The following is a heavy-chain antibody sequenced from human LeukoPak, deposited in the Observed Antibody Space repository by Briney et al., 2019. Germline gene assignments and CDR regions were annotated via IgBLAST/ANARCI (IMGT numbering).Heavy chain of an antibody. CDR2: ISWNSGSI. J-gene: IGHJ5*02. V-gene: IGHV3-9*01. D-gene: IGHD6-6*01. CDR1: GFTFDDYA. CDR3: ASSSSWRGWFDP. Sequence: GGSLRLSCAASGFTFDDYAMHWVRQAPGKGLEWVSGISWNSGSIGYADSVKGRFTISRDNAKNSLYLQVNSLRAEDTALYHCASSSSWRGWFDPWGQGTLVTVSS.